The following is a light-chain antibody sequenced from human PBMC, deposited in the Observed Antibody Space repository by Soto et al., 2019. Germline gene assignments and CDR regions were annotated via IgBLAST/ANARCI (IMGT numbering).Light chain of an antibody. CDR2: SAS. J-gene: IGKJ4*01. V-gene: IGKV3-15*01. Sequence: EIVMTQSPATLSVSPGERVTLSCRASQSLNNNLAWYQQKPGQAPRLLIYSASTRATGIPARFSGSGSGTEFTLTISSLQSEDFAVYYCQHHHNWLLTFGGGTEVEIK. CDR3: QHHHNWLLT. CDR1: QSLNNN.